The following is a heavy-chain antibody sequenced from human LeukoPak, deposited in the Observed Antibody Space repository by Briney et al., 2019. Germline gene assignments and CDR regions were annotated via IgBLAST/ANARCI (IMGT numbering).Heavy chain of an antibody. CDR3: ARASAGSYYNFDS. V-gene: IGHV3-30-3*01. J-gene: IGHJ4*02. Sequence: GGSLRLSCAASGFTFSSYAMHWVRQAPGKGLEWVAVISNDGTNKYHADSVKGRFTISRDNSKNTLYLQMNSLRAEDTAVYYCARASAGSYYNFDSWGQGTLVTVSS. CDR1: GFTFSSYA. D-gene: IGHD3-10*01. CDR2: ISNDGTNK.